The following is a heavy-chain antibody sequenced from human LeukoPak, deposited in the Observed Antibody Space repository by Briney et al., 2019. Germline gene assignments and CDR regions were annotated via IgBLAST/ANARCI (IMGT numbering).Heavy chain of an antibody. CDR3: ARDGSRGYSYGQFFDY. Sequence: ASVKVSCKASGYTFTGYYMHWVRQAPGQGLEWMGWINPNSGGTNYAQKFQGRVTMTRDTSISTAYMELSRLRSDDTAVYYCARDGSRGYSYGQFFDYWGQGTLVTVSS. D-gene: IGHD5-18*01. V-gene: IGHV1-2*02. CDR1: GYTFTGYY. J-gene: IGHJ4*02. CDR2: INPNSGGT.